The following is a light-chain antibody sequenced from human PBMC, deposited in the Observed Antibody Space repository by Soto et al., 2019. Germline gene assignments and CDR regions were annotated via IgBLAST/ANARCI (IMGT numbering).Light chain of an antibody. CDR3: FSFTTTRTHV. CDR1: ISDIGAYDY. V-gene: IGLV2-14*01. Sequence: ALTQPPSLSGSPGRSITISCTGTISDIGAYDYVSWFQQHPGKAPKLMISEVNNRPSGVSNRFSGSKSGNTAYLTISGLQVEDEAEYFCFSFTTTRTHVYRTGTKVTVL. CDR2: EVN. J-gene: IGLJ1*01.